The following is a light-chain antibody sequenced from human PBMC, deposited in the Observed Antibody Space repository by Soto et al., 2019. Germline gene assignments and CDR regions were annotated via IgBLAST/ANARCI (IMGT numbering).Light chain of an antibody. CDR1: QSINSNF. CDR2: GAS. J-gene: IGKJ5*01. V-gene: IGKV3D-20*02. CDR3: QQRSNWPPIT. Sequence: EVVLTQSPAPLSLSPGEXATLSCRTXQSINSNFLSWFQQKPGQPPRLLLYGASKRAAGTPDTFSGAGSGTDFTLIISRLQPEDFAVYYCQQRSNWPPITFGQGTRLEI.